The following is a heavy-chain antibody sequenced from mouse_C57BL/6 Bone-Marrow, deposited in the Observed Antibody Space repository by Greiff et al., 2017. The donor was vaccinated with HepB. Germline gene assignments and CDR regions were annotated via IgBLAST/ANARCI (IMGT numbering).Heavy chain of an antibody. CDR2: IDPETGGT. V-gene: IGHV1-15*01. CDR3: TRGGLTTAVAPFY. J-gene: IGHJ2*01. D-gene: IGHD1-1*01. Sequence: VQLQQSGAELVRPGASVTLSCKASGYTFTDYEMHWVKQTPVHGLEWIGAIDPETGGTAYNQKFKGKAILTADKSSSTAYMELRSLTSEDSAVYYCTRGGLTTAVAPFYWGKGTTLTVSS. CDR1: GYTFTDYE.